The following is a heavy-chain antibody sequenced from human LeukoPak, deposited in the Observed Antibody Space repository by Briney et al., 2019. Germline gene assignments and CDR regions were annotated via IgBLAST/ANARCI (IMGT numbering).Heavy chain of an antibody. CDR1: GFTFSDYY. CDR3: ASDIVATSGDF. Sequence: GGALRLSCAASGFTFSDYYMSWIREAPGKGREWVAYITRSGDDIYYADSVKGRFTISRDNAKNALFLRMTSLRVEDTATYYCASDIVATSGDFWGQGTTVCVSS. CDR2: ITRSGDDI. V-gene: IGHV3-11*01. J-gene: IGHJ4*02. D-gene: IGHD5-12*01.